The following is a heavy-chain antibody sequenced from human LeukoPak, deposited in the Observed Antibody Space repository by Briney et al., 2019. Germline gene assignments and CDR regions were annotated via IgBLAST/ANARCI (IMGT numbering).Heavy chain of an antibody. CDR3: ARKYSGSYFTMIAFDI. CDR2: IYYSGST. D-gene: IGHD1-26*01. CDR1: GGSISSGGYY. J-gene: IGHJ3*02. V-gene: IGHV4-31*03. Sequence: SETLSLTCTVSGGSISSGGYYWSWIRQHPGKGLEWIGYIYYSGSTYYIPSLKSRVTISVDTSKNQFSLKLSSVTAADTAVYYCARKYSGSYFTMIAFDIWGQGTMVTVSS.